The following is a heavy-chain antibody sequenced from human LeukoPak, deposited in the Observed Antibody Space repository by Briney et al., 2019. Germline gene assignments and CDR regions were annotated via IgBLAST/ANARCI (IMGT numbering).Heavy chain of an antibody. V-gene: IGHV1-8*01. CDR3: ALLVAGNY. D-gene: IGHD6-19*01. Sequence: GASVKVSCKASGYTFTSYDINWVRQATGQGLEWMGWMNPNSGNTGYAQKFQGRATMTRDTSISTAYMELSRLRSDDTAVYYCALLVAGNYWGQGTLVTVSS. CDR1: GYTFTSYD. J-gene: IGHJ4*02. CDR2: MNPNSGNT.